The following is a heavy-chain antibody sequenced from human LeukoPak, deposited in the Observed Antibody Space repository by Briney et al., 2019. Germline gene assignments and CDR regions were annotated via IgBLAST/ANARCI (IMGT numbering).Heavy chain of an antibody. CDR1: GYTFTSYY. CDR2: INPSGGST. V-gene: IGHV1-46*01. J-gene: IGHJ3*01. CDR3: ATQYDYDRSAYYLRAFDV. Sequence: ASVKVSCKASGYTFTSYYMHWVRQAPGQGPEWMGIINPSGGSTSYAQKFQGRVTMTRDTSTSTVYMELSSLRSEDTAVYYCATQYDYDRSAYYLRAFDVWGQGTMVTVSS. D-gene: IGHD3-22*01.